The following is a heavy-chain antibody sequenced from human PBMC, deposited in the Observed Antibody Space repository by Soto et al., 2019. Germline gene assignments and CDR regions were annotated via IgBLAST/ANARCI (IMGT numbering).Heavy chain of an antibody. J-gene: IGHJ4*02. D-gene: IGHD1-20*01. CDR3: AREVTGTVYYFDY. Sequence: ASVKVSCKASGYTFTGYYMHWVRQAPGQGLEWMGWINPNSGGTNYAQKFQGWVTMTRDTSISTAYMELSKLRSDDTAVYYCAREVTGTVYYFDYWGQRTLVTVSS. CDR1: GYTFTGYY. V-gene: IGHV1-2*04. CDR2: INPNSGGT.